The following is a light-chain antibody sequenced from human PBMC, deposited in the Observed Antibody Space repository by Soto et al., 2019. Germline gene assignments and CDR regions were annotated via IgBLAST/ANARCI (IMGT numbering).Light chain of an antibody. CDR2: EVT. Sequence: LTQPASVSGSPGQSITISCTGTSSDIGAYDYVSWYQQYPGRVPKLLIHEVTNRPSGVSDRFSGSKSGNTASLTISGLQTEDEADYYCSSHAGSSAFYVFGTGTKVTVL. CDR1: SSDIGAYDY. V-gene: IGLV2-14*01. J-gene: IGLJ1*01. CDR3: SSHAGSSAFYV.